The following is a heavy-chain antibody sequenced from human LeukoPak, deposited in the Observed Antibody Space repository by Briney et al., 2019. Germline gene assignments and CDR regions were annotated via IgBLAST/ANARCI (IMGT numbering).Heavy chain of an antibody. CDR2: IYPGDSDT. J-gene: IGHJ4*02. CDR1: GYSFTSYW. V-gene: IGHV5-51*01. D-gene: IGHD3-10*01. Sequence: GESLEISCKGSGYSFTSYWIGWVRQMPGKGLEWMGIIYPGDSDTRYSPSFQGQVTISADKSISTAYLQWSSLKASDTAMYYCARLPITYYYGSGSYNYFDYWGQGTLVTVSS. CDR3: ARLPITYYYGSGSYNYFDY.